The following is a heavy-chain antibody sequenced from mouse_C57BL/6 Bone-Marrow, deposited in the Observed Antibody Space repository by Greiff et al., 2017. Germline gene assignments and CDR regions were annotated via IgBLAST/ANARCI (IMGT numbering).Heavy chain of an antibody. Sequence: QVQLQQSGAELVRPGASVKLSCKASGYTFTDYYINWVKQRPGQGLEWIARIYPGSGNTYYNEKFKGKATLTAETSSSTAYMQLSSLTSEDSAVYFCARSDTNYYVSSAVPRLDYWGQGTTLTVSS. CDR3: ARSDTNYYVSSAVPRLDY. V-gene: IGHV1-76*01. D-gene: IGHD1-1*01. CDR2: IYPGSGNT. J-gene: IGHJ2*01. CDR1: GYTFTDYY.